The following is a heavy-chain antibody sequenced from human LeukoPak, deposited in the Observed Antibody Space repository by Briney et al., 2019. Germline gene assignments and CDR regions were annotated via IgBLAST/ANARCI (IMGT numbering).Heavy chain of an antibody. CDR3: TNQPILAGSIDS. V-gene: IGHV3-23*01. CDR2: INDAGRTT. CDR1: EFTFNTYA. Sequence: PGGSMRLSCATSEFTFNTYAMNWVRQAPGKGLEWVSTINDAGRTTYYADSVKGRFTISRDNSKNTVYLQMNNLRAEDTALYYCTNQPILAGSIDSWGQGTLVTVSS. J-gene: IGHJ4*02. D-gene: IGHD3-9*01.